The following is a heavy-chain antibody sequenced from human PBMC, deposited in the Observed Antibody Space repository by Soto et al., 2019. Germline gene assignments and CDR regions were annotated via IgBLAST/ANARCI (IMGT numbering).Heavy chain of an antibody. CDR3: RVWLGTYDY. CDR2: IKHDGNEK. V-gene: IGHV3-7*01. CDR1: GFMFGTYW. D-gene: IGHD2-21*01. J-gene: IGHJ4*02. Sequence: GGSLRLSCAATGFMFGTYWMSWVRQAPGKGLEWVANIKHDGNEKYYADSVKGRFTVSRDNVKNFLHLQMSSLRGDDTGVYFCRVWLGTYDYWGQGTLVTVYS.